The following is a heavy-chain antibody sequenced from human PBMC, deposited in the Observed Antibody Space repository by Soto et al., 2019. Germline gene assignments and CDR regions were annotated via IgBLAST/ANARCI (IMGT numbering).Heavy chain of an antibody. CDR2: MNPNSGNT. V-gene: IGHV1-8*01. J-gene: IGHJ4*02. D-gene: IGHD6-6*01. CDR3: VAAAR. CDR1: GYTFTTYD. Sequence: QVQLVQSGAEVKKPGASVKVSCKASGYTFTTYDINWVRQATGQGLEWMGWMNPNSGNTGYAQKFQGRVTMTGDTSTGTAYMELSGLRSEETAVYYCVAAARWGQGTLVTVSS.